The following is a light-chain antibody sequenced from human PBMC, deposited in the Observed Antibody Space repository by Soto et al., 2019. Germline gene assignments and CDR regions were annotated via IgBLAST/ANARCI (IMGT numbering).Light chain of an antibody. CDR3: QSYDSSLSGVV. CDR1: SSNIGAGYD. Sequence: QPVLTQPPSVSGAPGQRVTISCTGSSSNIGAGYDAHWYQHLPGTAPKLLIYANNIRPSGVPDRISGSKSGTSASLAITGLQAEDEADYYCQSYDSSLSGVVFGGGTKLTVL. CDR2: ANN. J-gene: IGLJ2*01. V-gene: IGLV1-40*01.